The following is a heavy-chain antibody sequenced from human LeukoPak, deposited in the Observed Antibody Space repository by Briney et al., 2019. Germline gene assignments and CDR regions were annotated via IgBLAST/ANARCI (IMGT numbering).Heavy chain of an antibody. D-gene: IGHD5-24*01. CDR3: ARGLLDGYTHPATFDI. Sequence: SETLSLTCTVSGGSISSYYWSWIRQPPGKGLEWIGYIYYSGSTNYNPSLKSRVTISVDTSKNQFSLKLSSVTAADTAVYYCARGLLDGYTHPATFDIWGQGTMVTVSS. V-gene: IGHV4-59*01. CDR2: IYYSGST. CDR1: GGSISSYY. J-gene: IGHJ3*02.